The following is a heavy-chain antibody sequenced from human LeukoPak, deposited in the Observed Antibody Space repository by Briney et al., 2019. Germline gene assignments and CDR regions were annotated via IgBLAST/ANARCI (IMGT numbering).Heavy chain of an antibody. CDR3: ARVCGGDCYYFDY. D-gene: IGHD2-21*02. Sequence: ASVKVSCKASGYTFTGYYMHWVRQAPGQGLEWMGWINPNSGGTNYAQKFQGWVTITRDTSISTAYMELSRLRSDDTAVYYCARVCGGDCYYFDYWGQGTLVTVSS. CDR2: INPNSGGT. CDR1: GYTFTGYY. V-gene: IGHV1-2*04. J-gene: IGHJ4*02.